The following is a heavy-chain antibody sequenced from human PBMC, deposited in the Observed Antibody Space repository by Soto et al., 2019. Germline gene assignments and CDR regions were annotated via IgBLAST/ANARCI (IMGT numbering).Heavy chain of an antibody. V-gene: IGHV3-30-3*01. CDR3: ARAGGLLLDY. CDR1: GFTFSSYA. D-gene: IGHD2-15*01. CDR2: ISYDGSNK. J-gene: IGHJ4*02. Sequence: QVQWVESGGGVVQPGRSLRLSCAASGFTFSSYAMHWVRQAPGKGLEWVAVISYDGSNKYYADSVKGRFTISRDISKNTLYLQMNSLRPEDTAVYYCARAGGLLLDYWGQGTLVTVSS.